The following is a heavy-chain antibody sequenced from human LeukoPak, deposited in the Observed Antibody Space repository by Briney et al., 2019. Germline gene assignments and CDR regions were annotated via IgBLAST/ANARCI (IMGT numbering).Heavy chain of an antibody. V-gene: IGHV3-23*01. CDR2: ISGSGVNT. CDR1: GFTFSSYA. D-gene: IGHD2-15*01. J-gene: IGHJ6*03. Sequence: GGSPRLSCAASGFTFSSYAMNWVRQAPGKGLEWVSVISGSGVNTYYADSVTGRFTISRDNSKNTLSLQMSSLRVEDTAVYYCARDRSCTGGSCYMDVWGRETTVTVSS. CDR3: ARDRSCTGGSCYMDV.